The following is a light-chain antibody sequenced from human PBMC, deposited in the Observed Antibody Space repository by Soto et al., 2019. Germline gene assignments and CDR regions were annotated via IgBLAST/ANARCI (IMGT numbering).Light chain of an antibody. CDR3: QSYDSSLGGHV. CDR2: DVN. J-gene: IGLJ1*01. Sequence: QSALTQPPSASGSPGQSVTISCTGTSSDVGAYIFVSWYQQHPGKAPKLMVYDVNRRPPGVPDRFFGSKSGNTASLTVSGLQAEDEADYYCQSYDSSLGGHVFGTGTKLTVL. V-gene: IGLV2-8*01. CDR1: SSDVGAYIF.